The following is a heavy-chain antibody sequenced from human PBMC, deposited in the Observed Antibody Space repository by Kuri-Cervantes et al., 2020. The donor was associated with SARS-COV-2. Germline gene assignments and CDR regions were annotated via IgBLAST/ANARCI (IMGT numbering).Heavy chain of an antibody. Sequence: GESLKISCAASGFTFSSYAMSWVRQAPGKGLEWVSSISSSSSYIYYADSVKGRFTISRDNAKNSLYLQMNSLRAEDTAVYYCAVAVDYGDYQFDYWGQGTLVTVSS. D-gene: IGHD4-17*01. CDR2: ISSSSSYI. J-gene: IGHJ4*02. CDR3: AVAVDYGDYQFDY. CDR1: GFTFSSYA. V-gene: IGHV3-21*01.